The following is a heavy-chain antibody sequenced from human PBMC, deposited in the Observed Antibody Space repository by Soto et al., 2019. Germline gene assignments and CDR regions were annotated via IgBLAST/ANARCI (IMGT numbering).Heavy chain of an antibody. V-gene: IGHV3-30*18. CDR2: ISYDGSNK. Sequence: AGSLRLSCAASGFTFSSYGMHWVRQAPGKGLEWVAVISYDGSNKYYADSVKGRFTISRDNSKNTLYLQMNSLRAEDTAVYYCAKDWKGISNRYYGMDVWGQGTTVTVSS. J-gene: IGHJ6*02. CDR1: GFTFSSYG. D-gene: IGHD3-3*02. CDR3: AKDWKGISNRYYGMDV.